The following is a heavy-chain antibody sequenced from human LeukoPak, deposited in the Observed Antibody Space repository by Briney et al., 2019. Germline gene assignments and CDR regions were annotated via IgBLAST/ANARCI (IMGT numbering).Heavy chain of an antibody. Sequence: PSETLSLACTVSGGSIRSSGHNWDWIRQPPGKGLEYIGIIFYSGNTYYNPSLKSRVTISVDTSKNQFSLKLSSVTAADTAVYYCARRPKQPGFWSGYVDYWGQGTLVTISS. CDR2: IFYSGNT. D-gene: IGHD3-3*01. CDR1: GGSIRSSGHN. CDR3: ARRPKQPGFWSGYVDY. J-gene: IGHJ4*02. V-gene: IGHV4-39*01.